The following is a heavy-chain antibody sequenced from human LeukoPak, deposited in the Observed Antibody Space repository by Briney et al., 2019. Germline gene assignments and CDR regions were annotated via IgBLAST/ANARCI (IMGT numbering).Heavy chain of an antibody. D-gene: IGHD5-12*01. J-gene: IGHJ4*02. Sequence: GGSLRLSCAASGFSFSGYYMNWIRQAPGKRLEWVSYISGDSSDTKYADSVRGRFTISRDNAKNSLYLQMNSLRAEDTAVYYCVRDARLATIWGQGTLVTVSS. CDR1: GFSFSGYY. CDR2: ISGDSSDT. V-gene: IGHV3-11*05. CDR3: VRDARLATI.